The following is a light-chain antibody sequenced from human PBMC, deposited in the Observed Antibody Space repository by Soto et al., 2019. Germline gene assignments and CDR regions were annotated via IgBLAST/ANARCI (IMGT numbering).Light chain of an antibody. V-gene: IGKV3-15*01. CDR3: QQNNDWPLT. CDR2: GAS. J-gene: IGKJ1*01. CDR1: QSVGSN. Sequence: EIAMTQSPATLSVSPGERVTLSCRASQSVGSNLAWYQQKPGQTPRLLIYGASTRATGFPARFSGSGSGTEFTLTISSLQSEDFAVYYCQQNNDWPLTFGQGTKVDI.